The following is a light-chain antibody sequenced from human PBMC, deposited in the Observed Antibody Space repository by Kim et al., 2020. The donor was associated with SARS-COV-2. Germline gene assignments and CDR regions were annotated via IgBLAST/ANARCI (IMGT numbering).Light chain of an antibody. CDR1: QSIRSN. J-gene: IGKJ1*01. CDR2: GAS. V-gene: IGKV3-15*01. CDR3: QQYENWPRT. Sequence: EIVLTQSPATLSVSPGERATLSCRASQSIRSNLAWFQQKPGQAPRLLIYGASTRATGIPARFSGSGSGTELTLTITISSLQSEDFAVYYCQQYENWPRTFGQGTKVDIK.